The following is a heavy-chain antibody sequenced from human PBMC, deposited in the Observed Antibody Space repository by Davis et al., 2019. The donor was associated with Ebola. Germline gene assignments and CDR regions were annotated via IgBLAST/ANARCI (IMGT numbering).Heavy chain of an antibody. V-gene: IGHV4-34*01. CDR1: GGSFSGYY. CDR2: IYHSGST. D-gene: IGHD2-15*01. Sequence: SETLSLTCAVYGGSFSGYYWSWIRQPPGKGLEWIGEIYHSGSTNYNPSLKSRVTISVDKSKNPFSLKLSSVTAADTAVYYCARERGYCSGGSCYSGYFDYWGQGTLVTVSS. CDR3: ARERGYCSGGSCYSGYFDY. J-gene: IGHJ4*02.